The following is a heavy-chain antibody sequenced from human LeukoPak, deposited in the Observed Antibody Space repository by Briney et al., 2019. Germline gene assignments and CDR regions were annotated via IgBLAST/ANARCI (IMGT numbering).Heavy chain of an antibody. CDR1: GYSFTSYW. V-gene: IGHV5-51*01. CDR2: IYPGDSDT. CDR3: ARGGGNLDYYFDY. Sequence: GESLKISLKASGYSFTSYWIGLVRQIPGKGLEWMGIIYPGDSDTRYSPSFQGQVTISADKSISTAYLQWSSLKASDTAMYYCARGGGNLDYYFDYWGQGTLVTVSS. J-gene: IGHJ4*02. D-gene: IGHD4-23*01.